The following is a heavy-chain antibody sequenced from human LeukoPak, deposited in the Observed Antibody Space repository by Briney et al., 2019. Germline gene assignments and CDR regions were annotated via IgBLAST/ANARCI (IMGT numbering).Heavy chain of an antibody. CDR2: IYYSGST. V-gene: IGHV4-39*01. CDR1: GGSISSSSYY. Sequence: SETLSLTCTVSGGSISSSSYYWGWIRQPPGKGLEWIGSIYYSGSTYYNPSLKRRVTISVDTSKNQFSLKLSSVTAADTAVYYCARNTYDIPFDYWGQGTLVTVSS. J-gene: IGHJ4*02. D-gene: IGHD3-9*01. CDR3: ARNTYDIPFDY.